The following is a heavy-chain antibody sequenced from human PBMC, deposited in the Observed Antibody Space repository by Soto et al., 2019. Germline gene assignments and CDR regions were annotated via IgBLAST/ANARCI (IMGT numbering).Heavy chain of an antibody. D-gene: IGHD5-18*01. J-gene: IGHJ4*02. CDR1: GYTFTSYA. Sequence: ASVKVSCKASGYTFTSYAMHWVRQAPGQRLEWMGWINAGNGNTKYSQKFQDRVTMTTDTSTSTAYMELRSLRSDDTAVYYCARDRRGYSYDFDYWGQGTLVTVSS. CDR2: INAGNGNT. CDR3: ARDRRGYSYDFDY. V-gene: IGHV1-3*01.